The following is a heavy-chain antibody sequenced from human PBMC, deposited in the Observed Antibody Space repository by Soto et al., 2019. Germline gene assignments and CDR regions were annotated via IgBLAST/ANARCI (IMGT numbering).Heavy chain of an antibody. CDR2: ISGSGGST. V-gene: IGHV3-23*01. CDR1: GFTFSIFA. D-gene: IGHD7-27*01. CDR3: AKEVSLGSTVDLGY. J-gene: IGHJ4*02. Sequence: GGSLRLSCAASGFTFSIFAMSWVRQSPGKGLEWVSTISGSGGSTYYADAVKGRFSISRDNSMGTLYLQMKTLRVEDTAIYYCAKEVSLGSTVDLGYWGQGTLVTVSS.